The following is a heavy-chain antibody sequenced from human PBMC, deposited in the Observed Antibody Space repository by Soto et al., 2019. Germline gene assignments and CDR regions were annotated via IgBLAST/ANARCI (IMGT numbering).Heavy chain of an antibody. CDR1: GFTFSSYS. Sequence: GGSLRLSCAASGFTFSSYSMNWVRQAPGKGLEWVAVISYDGSNKYYADSVKGRFTISRDNSKNTLYLQMNSLRAEDTAVYYCAREPRITMVFGCDYWGQGTLVTVSS. D-gene: IGHD3-10*01. CDR3: AREPRITMVFGCDY. V-gene: IGHV3-30*03. CDR2: ISYDGSNK. J-gene: IGHJ4*02.